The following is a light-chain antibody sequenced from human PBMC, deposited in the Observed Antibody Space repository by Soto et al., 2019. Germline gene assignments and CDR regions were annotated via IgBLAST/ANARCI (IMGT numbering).Light chain of an antibody. V-gene: IGLV2-11*01. CDR1: SSDVGGYDY. Sequence: QSALTQPRSVSGSPGQSVTISCTGTSSDVGGYDYVSWYQQHPDKAPKLIIFDVTKRPSGVHDHFSGSKSGNTASLTISGLQAEDEADYYCCSYAGNYTLIFGGGTKLTVL. CDR2: DVT. CDR3: CSYAGNYTLI. J-gene: IGLJ2*01.